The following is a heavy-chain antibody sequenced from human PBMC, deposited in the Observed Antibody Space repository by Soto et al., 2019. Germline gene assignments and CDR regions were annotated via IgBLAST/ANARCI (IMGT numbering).Heavy chain of an antibody. CDR1: GFTFSSYS. V-gene: IGHV3-21*01. J-gene: IGHJ3*02. D-gene: IGHD2-15*01. CDR3: ASVVDPGAFDI. Sequence: EVQLVESGGGLVKPGGSLRLSCAASGFTFSSYSMNWVRQAPGKGLEWVSSISSSSYIYYADSVKGRFTISRDNAKNSLYLQMNSLRAEDTAVYYCASVVDPGAFDIWGQGTMVTVSS. CDR2: ISSSSYI.